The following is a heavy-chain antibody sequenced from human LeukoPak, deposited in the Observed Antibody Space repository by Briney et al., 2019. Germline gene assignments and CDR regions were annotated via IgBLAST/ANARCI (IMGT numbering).Heavy chain of an antibody. CDR2: INPNSGGT. Sequence: GASVKVSCKASGGTFSSYAISWVRQAPGQGLEWMGWINPNSGGTNYAQKFQGRVTMTRDTSISTAYMELSRLRSDDTAVYYCARESSAAGTPYYYYYMDVWGKGTTVTVSS. CDR3: ARESSAAGTPYYYYYMDV. D-gene: IGHD6-13*01. V-gene: IGHV1-2*02. CDR1: GGTFSSYA. J-gene: IGHJ6*03.